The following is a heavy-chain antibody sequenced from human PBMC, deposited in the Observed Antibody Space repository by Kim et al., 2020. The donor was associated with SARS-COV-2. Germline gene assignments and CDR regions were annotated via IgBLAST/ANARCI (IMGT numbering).Heavy chain of an antibody. Sequence: YAQKFQGRVTITADESTSTAYMELSSLRSEDTAVYYCARVGGTTGNWFDPWGQGTLVTVSS. V-gene: IGHV1-69*01. D-gene: IGHD3-16*01. J-gene: IGHJ5*02. CDR3: ARVGGTTGNWFDP.